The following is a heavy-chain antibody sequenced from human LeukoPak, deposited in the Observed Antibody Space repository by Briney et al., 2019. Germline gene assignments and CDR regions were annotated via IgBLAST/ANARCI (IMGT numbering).Heavy chain of an antibody. CDR3: ARGPPNWGYDY. CDR2: MSPNSGDT. CDR1: GYTFTDYY. D-gene: IGHD7-27*01. Sequence: ASVKVSCKASGYTFTDYYMHWVRQATGQRPEWMGWMSPNSGDTGYAQKFQDRVTMTRNTSISTACMELSSLRSDDTAVYYCARGPPNWGYDYWGPGTLVTASS. J-gene: IGHJ4*02. V-gene: IGHV1-8*02.